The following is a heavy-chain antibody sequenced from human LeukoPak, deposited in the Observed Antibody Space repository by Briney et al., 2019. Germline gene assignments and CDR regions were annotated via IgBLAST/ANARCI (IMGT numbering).Heavy chain of an antibody. CDR2: ISYDGSNK. Sequence: TGGSLRLSCAASGFTFSSYGMPWVRQAPGKGLEWVAVISYDGSNKHYADSVKGRFTISRDNSKNTLYLQMNSLRAEDTAVYYCAKDSPSGASSWSTLDYWGQGTLVTVSS. V-gene: IGHV3-30*18. CDR3: AKDSPSGASSWSTLDY. J-gene: IGHJ4*02. CDR1: GFTFSSYG. D-gene: IGHD6-13*01.